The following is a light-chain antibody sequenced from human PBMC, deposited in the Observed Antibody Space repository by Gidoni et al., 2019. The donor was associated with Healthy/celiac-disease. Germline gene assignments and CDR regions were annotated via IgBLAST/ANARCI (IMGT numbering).Light chain of an antibody. CDR2: DAS. CDR1: QSVSSY. V-gene: IGKV3-11*01. J-gene: IGKJ2*02. Sequence: ELLLTQSPATLSLSPGERATLSCRASQSVSSYLAWYQQKPGQAPRLLIYDASNRATGIPARFSGSGSGTDFTLTISSLEPEDFAVYYCQQRSNWRCTFGQGTKLEIK. CDR3: QQRSNWRCT.